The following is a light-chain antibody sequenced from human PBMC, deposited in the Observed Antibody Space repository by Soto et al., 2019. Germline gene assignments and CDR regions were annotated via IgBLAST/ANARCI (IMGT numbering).Light chain of an antibody. CDR2: WAS. V-gene: IGKV4-1*01. J-gene: IGKJ4*01. CDR1: QSVLYSSNNKNY. CDR3: QQYYSXPLT. Sequence: DIVMTQSPDSLAVSLGERATINCKSSQSVLYSSNNKNYLAWYQQKPGQPPKLLIYWASTRESGVPDRFSGSGSGTDFTLTISSLXXXXXXXXXCQQYYSXPLTFGGGTKVXIK.